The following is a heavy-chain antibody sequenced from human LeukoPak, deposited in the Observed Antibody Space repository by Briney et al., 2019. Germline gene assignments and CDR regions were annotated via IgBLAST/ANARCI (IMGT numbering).Heavy chain of an antibody. CDR2: IYTSGST. CDR1: GGSISSYS. J-gene: IGHJ6*03. CDR3: AREAYYYGSGSYYLHYYYYMDV. D-gene: IGHD3-10*01. Sequence: PSETLSLTCTVSGGSISSYSWSWIRQPAGKGLEWIGRIYTSGSTNYNPSLKSRVTMSVDTSKNQFSLKLSSVTAADTAVYYCAREAYYYGSGSYYLHYYYYMDVWGKGTTVTISS. V-gene: IGHV4-4*07.